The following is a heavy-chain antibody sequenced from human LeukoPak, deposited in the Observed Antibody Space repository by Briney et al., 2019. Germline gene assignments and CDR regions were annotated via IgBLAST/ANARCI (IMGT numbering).Heavy chain of an antibody. CDR2: ISYGGDDK. CDR3: AKDLSHYYDSSGLQNYLDH. D-gene: IGHD3-22*01. CDR1: GFTFSSYG. J-gene: IGHJ4*02. Sequence: GGSLRLSCAASGFTFSSYGMHWVRQAPGKGLEWVASISYGGDDKSYADSVKGRFTISRDNSKNTLYLQMNSLRAGDTAVYFCAKDLSHYYDSSGLQNYLDHWGQGTLVTVSS. V-gene: IGHV3-30*18.